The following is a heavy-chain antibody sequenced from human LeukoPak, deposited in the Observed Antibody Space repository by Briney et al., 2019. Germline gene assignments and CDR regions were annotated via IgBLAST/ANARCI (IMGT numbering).Heavy chain of an antibody. D-gene: IGHD3-22*01. V-gene: IGHV3-21*01. Sequence: GGSLRLSCAASGFTFSSYSMNWVRQAPGKGLEWVSSISSSSSYIYYADSVKGRFTISRDNAKNSLYLQMNSLRAEDTAVYYCARGGYYDRDAFDIWGQGTMVTVSS. J-gene: IGHJ3*02. CDR2: ISSSSSYI. CDR1: GFTFSSYS. CDR3: ARGGYYDRDAFDI.